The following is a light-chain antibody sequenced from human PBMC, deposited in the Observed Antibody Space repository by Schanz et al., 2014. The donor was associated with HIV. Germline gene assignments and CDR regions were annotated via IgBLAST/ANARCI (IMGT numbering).Light chain of an antibody. CDR3: QQYGRSPLT. CDR2: AAS. V-gene: IGKV3-20*01. J-gene: IGKJ4*01. Sequence: EIVLTQSPGSLSLSPGERATLSCRASQTVSSSSLAWYQQKPGQSPRLLIYAASTRATGIPDRFSGSGSGTDFTLTISRLEPKDSAVYYCQQYGRSPLTFGGGTKVEIK. CDR1: QTVSSSS.